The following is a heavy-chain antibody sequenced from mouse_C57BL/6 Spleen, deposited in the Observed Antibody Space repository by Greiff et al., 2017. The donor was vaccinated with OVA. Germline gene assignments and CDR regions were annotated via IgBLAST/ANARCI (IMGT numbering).Heavy chain of an antibody. D-gene: IGHD1-1*01. CDR3: ARPYITTVVGGYAMDY. V-gene: IGHV14-2*01. CDR1: GFNIKVYY. J-gene: IGHJ4*01. Sequence: VHVKQSGAELVKPGASVKLSCTASGFNIKVYYMHWVKQRTEQGLEWIGRIDPEDGETKYAPKFQGKATITADTSSNTAYLQLSSLTSEDTAVYYCARPYITTVVGGYAMDYWGQGTSVTVSS. CDR2: IDPEDGET.